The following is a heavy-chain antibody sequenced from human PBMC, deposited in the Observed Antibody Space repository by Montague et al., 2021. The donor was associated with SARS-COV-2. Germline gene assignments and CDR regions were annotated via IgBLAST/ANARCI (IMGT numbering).Heavy chain of an antibody. CDR1: GFTFTKYA. CDR2: ISAGGST. CDR3: AKDRRAEGATIDY. Sequence: SLRLSCAASGFTFTKYAMTWVRQAPGKGLEWVSTISAGGSTFYADSVKGRFTVSRDNSKSTLYLQMNSLRAEDTAVFYCAKDRRAEGATIDYWGQGTLVTVSS. J-gene: IGHJ4*02. D-gene: IGHD1-26*01. V-gene: IGHV3-23*01.